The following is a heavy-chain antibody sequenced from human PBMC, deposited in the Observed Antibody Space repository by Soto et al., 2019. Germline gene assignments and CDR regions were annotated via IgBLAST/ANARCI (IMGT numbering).Heavy chain of an antibody. D-gene: IGHD4-17*01. V-gene: IGHV3-73*01. CDR3: TRGYGDYVRDY. CDR2: IRSKANNYAT. J-gene: IGHJ4*02. CDR1: GFTFSGSA. Sequence: EVQLVESGGGLVQPGESLKLSCAVSGFTFSGSAMHWVRQASGKGLEWVGRIRSKANNYATTYAASVKGRFTISRDDSKNTAYLQMNSLKSEDTAVYYCTRGYGDYVRDYRGQGTLVTVSS.